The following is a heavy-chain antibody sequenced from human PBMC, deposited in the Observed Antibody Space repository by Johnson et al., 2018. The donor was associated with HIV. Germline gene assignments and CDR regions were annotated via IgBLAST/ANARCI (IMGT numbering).Heavy chain of an antibody. CDR2: ISGSGGST. V-gene: IGHV3-NL1*01. CDR3: ARGPTYYADPFAFDI. J-gene: IGHJ3*02. Sequence: QVQLVESGGGVVQPGGSLRLSCVVSGFTFSSNGMHWVRQAPGKGLEWVSAISGSGGSTYYADSVKGRFTISRDNAKNSLYLQMNSRRAEDSAWYYCARGPTYYADPFAFDIWGQGTMVTVSS. D-gene: IGHD4-17*01. CDR1: GFTFSSNG.